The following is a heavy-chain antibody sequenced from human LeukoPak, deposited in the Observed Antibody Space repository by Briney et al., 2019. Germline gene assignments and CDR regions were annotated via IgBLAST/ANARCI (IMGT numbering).Heavy chain of an antibody. J-gene: IGHJ2*01. CDR2: MNPHSGKT. D-gene: IGHD5-18*01. CDR3: ARSVDTAMVTRSWYFDL. Sequence: ASVKVSCKASGYPFNNYDINWVRQATGQGLEWMGWMNPHSGKTGYAQNFQGRVTMTRDTSISTAYMELSRLRSDDTAVYYCARSVDTAMVTRSWYFDLWGRGTLVTVSS. V-gene: IGHV1-8*01. CDR1: GYPFNNYD.